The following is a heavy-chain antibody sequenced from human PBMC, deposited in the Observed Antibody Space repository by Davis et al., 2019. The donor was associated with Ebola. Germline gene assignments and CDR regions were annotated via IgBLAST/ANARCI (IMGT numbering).Heavy chain of an antibody. J-gene: IGHJ6*03. CDR2: IYYSGST. CDR1: GGSISSYY. CDR3: ARGSSGWHYYYYMDV. Sequence: PSETLSLTCTVSGGSISSYYWSWIRQPPGKGLEWIGYIYYSGSTYYNPSLKSRVTISVDTSKNQFSLKLSSVTAADTAVYYCARGSSGWHYYYYMDVWGKGTTVTVSS. D-gene: IGHD6-19*01. V-gene: IGHV4-59*01.